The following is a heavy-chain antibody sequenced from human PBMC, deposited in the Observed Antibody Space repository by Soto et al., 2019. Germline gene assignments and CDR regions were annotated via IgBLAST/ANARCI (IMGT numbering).Heavy chain of an antibody. V-gene: IGHV1-18*04. CDR1: GYTFTSYG. CDR3: AREDCSGGSCYDSLVDY. D-gene: IGHD2-15*01. J-gene: IGHJ4*02. CDR2: ISAYNGNT. Sequence: QVQLVQSGAEVKKPGASVKVSCKASGYTFTSYGISWVRQAPGQGLEWMGWISAYNGNTNYAQKLQGRVPMPTDTSTSTAYMELRSLRSDDTAVYYCAREDCSGGSCYDSLVDYWGQGTLVTVSS.